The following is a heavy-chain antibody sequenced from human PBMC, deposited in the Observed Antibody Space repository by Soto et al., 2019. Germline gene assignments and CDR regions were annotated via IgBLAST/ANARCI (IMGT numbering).Heavy chain of an antibody. D-gene: IGHD3-3*01. CDR3: AKDILSVARWNAFDI. CDR2: ISWNSGSI. Sequence: GGSLRHSCAASGFTFDDYAMHWVRQAPGKGLEWVSGISWNSGSIGYADSVKGRFTISRDNAKNSLYLQMNSLRAEDTALYYCAKDILSVARWNAFDIWGQGTMVTVSS. CDR1: GFTFDDYA. V-gene: IGHV3-9*01. J-gene: IGHJ3*02.